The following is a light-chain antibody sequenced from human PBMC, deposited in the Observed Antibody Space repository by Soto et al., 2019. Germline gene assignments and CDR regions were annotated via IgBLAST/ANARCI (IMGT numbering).Light chain of an antibody. CDR3: MQSIKLPFT. CDR1: QSLLHGDGKTY. V-gene: IGKV2D-29*01. CDR2: DVS. J-gene: IGKJ2*01. Sequence: DIEMTQTPLSLSVTPGQPASISCKSSQSLLHGDGKTYLYWFLRKPGQPPQLLFYDVSNRFSGVPDRISASGSGTDFTLTISRVEPEDIGLYYCMQSIKLPFTFGQGSKLEI.